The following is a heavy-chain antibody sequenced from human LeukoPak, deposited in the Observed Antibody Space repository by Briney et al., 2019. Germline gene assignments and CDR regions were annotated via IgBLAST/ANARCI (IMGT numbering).Heavy chain of an antibody. CDR1: GFTFSSYA. J-gene: IGHJ6*02. CDR3: AKDDPPSIVVVPAAIMRLYYYYYGMDV. D-gene: IGHD2-2*01. CDR2: ISSSGDNT. Sequence: GGSLRLSCAASGFTFSSYAMSWVRQAPGKGLEWVSAISSSGDNTYYADSVKGRFTISRDNSKNTLYLQMNSLRAEDTAVYYCAKDDPPSIVVVPAAIMRLYYYYYGMDVWGQGTTVIVSS. V-gene: IGHV3-23*01.